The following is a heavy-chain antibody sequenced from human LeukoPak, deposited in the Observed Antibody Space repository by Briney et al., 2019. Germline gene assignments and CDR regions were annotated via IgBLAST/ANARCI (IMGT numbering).Heavy chain of an antibody. J-gene: IGHJ3*02. CDR2: TYYRSKWYN. V-gene: IGHV6-1*01. CDR1: GDSVSSNSPA. D-gene: IGHD6-13*01. CDR3: ARPRGVRIAAAGTDVFDI. Sequence: SQTLSLTCAISGDSVSSNSPAWSWIRQSPSRGLEWLGRTYYRSKWYNDYAVSVKSRITINPDTSKNQFSLQLNSVTPEDTAVYYCARPRGVRIAAAGTDVFDIWGQGTMVTVSS.